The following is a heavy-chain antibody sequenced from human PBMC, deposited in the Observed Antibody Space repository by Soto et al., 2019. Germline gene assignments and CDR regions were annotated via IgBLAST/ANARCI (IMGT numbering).Heavy chain of an antibody. Sequence: QVHLGESGGGVVQAGRSMRLSCTGSGLTFTSYAIHWVRQAPGKGMEWVSLISEDGGNKYFAEYVSGRFLITRDNSTNTVSLQVNSLRPEDTSVYFGARRRTSTVSALGYWGQGTLVTVSS. V-gene: IGHV3-30-3*01. CDR2: ISEDGGNK. CDR3: ARRRTSTVSALGY. J-gene: IGHJ4*02. D-gene: IGHD4-4*01. CDR1: GLTFTSYA.